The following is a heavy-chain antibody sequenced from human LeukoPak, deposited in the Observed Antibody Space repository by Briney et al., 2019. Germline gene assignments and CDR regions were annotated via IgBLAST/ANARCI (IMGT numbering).Heavy chain of an antibody. CDR3: AREAAPGRYFDY. Sequence: GGSLRLSCAASGLTFNNYAMHWVRQAPGKGLEWVAVISYDGGNKYYADSVKGRFTISRDNSKNTLYLQMNSLRAEDTAVYYCAREAAPGRYFDYWGQGTLVTVSS. V-gene: IGHV3-30-3*01. CDR2: ISYDGGNK. D-gene: IGHD3-10*01. J-gene: IGHJ4*02. CDR1: GLTFNNYA.